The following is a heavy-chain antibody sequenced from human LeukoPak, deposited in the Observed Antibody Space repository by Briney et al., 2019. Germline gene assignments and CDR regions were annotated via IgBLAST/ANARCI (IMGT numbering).Heavy chain of an antibody. V-gene: IGHV3-74*01. J-gene: IGHJ3*02. CDR2: INSDGSST. Sequence: GGSLRLSCAASGFTFSSYWMHWVRQAPGKGLVWVSRINSDGSSTSYADSVKGRFTSSRDNAKNTLYLQMNSLRAEDTAVYYCARSLRLVDAFDIWGQGTMVTVSS. CDR3: ARSLRLVDAFDI. D-gene: IGHD6-19*01. CDR1: GFTFSSYW.